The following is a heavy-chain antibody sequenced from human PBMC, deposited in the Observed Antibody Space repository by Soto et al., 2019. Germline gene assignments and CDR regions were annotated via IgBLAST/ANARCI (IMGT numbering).Heavy chain of an antibody. V-gene: IGHV4-61*01. CDR2: IYYTGST. D-gene: IGHD3-3*01. J-gene: IGHJ6*02. CDR1: GGPVSSGSYQ. CDR3: ARLQVYDFWSGSVPMDV. Sequence: SETLSLTCTVSGGPVSSGSYQWSWIRQSPGKGLEWIGYIYYTGSTNCNPSLKSRVTISVDTSKNQFSLKLTSVTAADTALYFCARLQVYDFWSGSVPMDVWGQGTTVTVSS.